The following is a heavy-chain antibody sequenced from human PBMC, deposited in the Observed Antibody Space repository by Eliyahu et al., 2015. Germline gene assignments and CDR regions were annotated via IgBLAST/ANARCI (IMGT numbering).Heavy chain of an antibody. Sequence: QVQLQESGPGLVKPSETLSLTCTVSXGSIASXGYYWSWIRQHPGKGLEWIGYIYNGRSTFYNPSFKSLVTISVDTSKNQFSLKLTSVTAADTAVYYCARSPPGEGAAAMDHFDYWGQGTLVTVSA. D-gene: IGHD2-2*01. CDR2: IYNGRST. CDR3: ARSPPGEGAAAMDHFDY. V-gene: IGHV4-31*01. CDR1: XGSIASXGYY. J-gene: IGHJ4*02.